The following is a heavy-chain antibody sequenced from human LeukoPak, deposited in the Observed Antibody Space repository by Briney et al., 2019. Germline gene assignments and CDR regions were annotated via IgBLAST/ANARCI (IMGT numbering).Heavy chain of an antibody. V-gene: IGHV3-53*01. CDR2: IYSGGST. D-gene: IGHD3-10*01. CDR3: ARSRWFGEFHPLPFDY. J-gene: IGHJ4*02. CDR1: GFTVSSNY. Sequence: PGGSLRLSCAASGFTVSSNYMSWVRQAPGKGLEWVSVIYSGGSTYYADSVKGRFTISRDNSKNTLYLQMNSLRAEDTAVYYCARSRWFGEFHPLPFDYWGQGTLVTVSS.